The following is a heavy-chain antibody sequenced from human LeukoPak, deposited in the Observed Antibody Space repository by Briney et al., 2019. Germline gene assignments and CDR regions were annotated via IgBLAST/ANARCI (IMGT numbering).Heavy chain of an antibody. V-gene: IGHV4-59*12. CDR1: GTSISDYS. CDR3: ARVLSGSNFDY. Sequence: PSETLSLTCSVSGTSISDYSWSWIRQPPGKGLEWIGHVFYNGSANYNPSLKSRVTISTDTSKNQFSLKLSSVTAADTAVYYCARVLSGSNFDYWGQGTLVTVSS. CDR2: VFYNGSA. D-gene: IGHD3-22*01. J-gene: IGHJ4*02.